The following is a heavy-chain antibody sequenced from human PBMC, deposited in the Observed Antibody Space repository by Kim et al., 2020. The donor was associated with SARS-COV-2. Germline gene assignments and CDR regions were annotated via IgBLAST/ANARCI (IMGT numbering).Heavy chain of an antibody. D-gene: IGHD6-25*01. Sequence: SETLSLTCTVSGGSISSSSYYWGWIRQPPGKGLEWIGSIYYSGSTYYNPSLKSRVTISVDTSKNQFSLKLSSVTAADTAVYYCARVGGPVGYYYYGMDVWGQGTTVTVSS. V-gene: IGHV4-39*07. CDR2: IYYSGST. CDR1: GGSISSSSYY. CDR3: ARVGGPVGYYYYGMDV. J-gene: IGHJ6*02.